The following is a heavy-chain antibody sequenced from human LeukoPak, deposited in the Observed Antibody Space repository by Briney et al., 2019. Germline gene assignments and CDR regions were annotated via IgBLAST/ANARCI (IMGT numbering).Heavy chain of an antibody. CDR2: MNEYSTTI. J-gene: IGHJ4*02. Sequence: GGSLRLSCAASGFPFNSFWMHWVRRAPGKGLAWVSDMNEYSTTIRYADSVKGRFTISRDNAKSILYLQMNNLRAEDTAMYFCARGGVNPVDHWGQGTLVTVSS. D-gene: IGHD1-14*01. CDR1: GFPFNSFW. V-gene: IGHV3-74*01. CDR3: ARGGVNPVDH.